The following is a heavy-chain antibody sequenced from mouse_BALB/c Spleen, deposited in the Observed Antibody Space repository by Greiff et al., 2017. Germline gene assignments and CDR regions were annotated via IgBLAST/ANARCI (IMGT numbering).Heavy chain of an antibody. D-gene: IGHD4-1*01. J-gene: IGHJ4*01. CDR3: AKLGRRGLYAMDY. Sequence: VQLQQPGAELVKPGTSVKLSCKASGYNFTSYWINWVKLRPGQGLEWIGDIYPGSGSTNYNEKFKSKATLTVDTSSSTAYMQLSSLASEDSALYYCAKLGRRGLYAMDYWGQGTSVTVSS. CDR1: GYNFTSYW. CDR2: IYPGSGST. V-gene: IGHV1-55*01.